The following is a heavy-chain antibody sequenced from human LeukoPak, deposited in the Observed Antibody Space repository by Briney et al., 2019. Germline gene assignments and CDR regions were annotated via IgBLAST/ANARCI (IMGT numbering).Heavy chain of an antibody. J-gene: IGHJ3*02. CDR1: GFTFSSYN. V-gene: IGHV3-21*04. Sequence: PGGSLRLSCAASGFTFSSYNMNWVRQAPGKGLEWVASISSSSNYIYYVDSVKGRFTISRDNAKNSLYLQMNSLRAEDTAVYYCARPIVPDAFDIWGQGTMVTVSS. D-gene: IGHD2-2*01. CDR3: ARPIVPDAFDI. CDR2: ISSSSNYI.